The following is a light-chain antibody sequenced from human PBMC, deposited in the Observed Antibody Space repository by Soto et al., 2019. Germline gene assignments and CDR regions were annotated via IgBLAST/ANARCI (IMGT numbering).Light chain of an antibody. CDR1: SSDIRDYNL. J-gene: IGLJ3*02. CDR2: EGG. V-gene: IGLV2-23*01. CDR3: CSYAGSRTFV. Sequence: QSALAQPASVSGSPGQSITISCTGTSSDIRDYNLVAWYQQHPGKAPKLIIYEGGKQPSGVSNRFSGSKSDNTASLTISGLRAEDEAHYHCCSYAGSRTFVFGGGTQLTVL.